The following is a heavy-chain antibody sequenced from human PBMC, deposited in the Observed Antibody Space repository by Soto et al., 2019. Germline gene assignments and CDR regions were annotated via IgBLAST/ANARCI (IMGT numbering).Heavy chain of an antibody. Sequence: PGGSLRLSCAASGFTFSSYSMNWVRQAPGKGLEWVSSISSSSSYIYYADSVKGRITNSRDNAKNSLYLQLNSLRAEDTVVYYCARDRAIVVVVAATPNRAFDIWGQGTMVTVSS. D-gene: IGHD2-15*01. CDR3: ARDRAIVVVVAATPNRAFDI. CDR1: GFTFSSYS. V-gene: IGHV3-21*06. J-gene: IGHJ3*02. CDR2: ISSSSSYI.